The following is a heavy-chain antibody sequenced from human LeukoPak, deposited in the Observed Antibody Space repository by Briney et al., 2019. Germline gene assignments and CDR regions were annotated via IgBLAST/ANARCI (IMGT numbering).Heavy chain of an antibody. CDR3: ARDLSGALYFDY. D-gene: IGHD2/OR15-2a*01. V-gene: IGHV3-7*01. CDR2: IKQDGSEK. Sequence: SGGSLRLSCAASGFTFSSYAMSWVRQAPGKGLEWVANIKQDGSEKYYVDSVKGRFTISRDNAKNSLYLQMNSLRAEDTAVYYCARDLSGALYFDYWGQGTLVTVSS. J-gene: IGHJ4*02. CDR1: GFTFSSYA.